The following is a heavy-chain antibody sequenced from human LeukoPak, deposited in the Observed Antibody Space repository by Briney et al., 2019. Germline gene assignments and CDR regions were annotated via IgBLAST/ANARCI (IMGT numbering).Heavy chain of an antibody. CDR3: ARWGFSGIEEFDY. Sequence: GGSLRLSCAASGFTFSSYSMNWVRQAPGKGLECVSSISSSSSYIYYADSVKGRFTISRDNAKNSLYLQMNSLRAEDTAVYYCARWGFSGIEEFDYWGQGTLVTVSS. CDR2: ISSSSSYI. J-gene: IGHJ4*02. V-gene: IGHV3-21*01. CDR1: GFTFSSYS. D-gene: IGHD1-26*01.